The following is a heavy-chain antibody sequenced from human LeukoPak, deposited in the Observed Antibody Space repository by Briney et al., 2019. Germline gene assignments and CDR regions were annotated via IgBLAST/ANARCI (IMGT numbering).Heavy chain of an antibody. Sequence: PGGSLRLSCAASGVNFDDYAMHWVRHSPGTGLEWVAGLNWDSRSMAYVDSVKGRFTISRDNAKNSLYLQMYTLRVEDTAVYYCTRGNREPGASDIWGQGTTVTVST. CDR2: LNWDSRSM. CDR1: GVNFDDYA. V-gene: IGHV3-9*01. D-gene: IGHD1-14*01. CDR3: TRGNREPGASDI. J-gene: IGHJ3*02.